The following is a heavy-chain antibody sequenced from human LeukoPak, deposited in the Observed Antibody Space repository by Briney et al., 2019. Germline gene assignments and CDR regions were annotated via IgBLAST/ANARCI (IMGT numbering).Heavy chain of an antibody. CDR2: MNPNSGNT. CDR1: GYTFTSYD. D-gene: IGHD2/OR15-2a*01. Sequence: ASVKVSCKASGYTFTSYDINWVRQATGQGLEWMGWMNPNSGNTGYAQKFQGRVTMTRNTSISTAYMELSSLRSEDTAVYHCARGFFLPLSQHRAFDIWGQGTMVTVSS. CDR3: ARGFFLPLSQHRAFDI. V-gene: IGHV1-8*01. J-gene: IGHJ3*02.